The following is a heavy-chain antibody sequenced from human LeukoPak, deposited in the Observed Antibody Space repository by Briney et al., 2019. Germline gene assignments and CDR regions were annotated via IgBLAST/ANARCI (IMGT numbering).Heavy chain of an antibody. CDR2: IYHSGST. Sequence: SETLSLTCAVSGGSISSGGYSWGWIRQPPGKGLEWIGYIYHSGSTYYNPSLKSRVTISVDRSKNQFSLKLSSVTAADTAVYYFSKSLASGTVLFDYWGQGTLVTVSS. D-gene: IGHD1-7*01. CDR3: SKSLASGTVLFDY. CDR1: GGSISSGGYS. V-gene: IGHV4-30-2*01. J-gene: IGHJ4*02.